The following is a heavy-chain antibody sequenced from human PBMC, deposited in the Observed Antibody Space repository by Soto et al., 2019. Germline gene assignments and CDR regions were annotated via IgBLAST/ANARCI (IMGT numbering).Heavy chain of an antibody. CDR3: ATPGVVVPAAIGAFEI. D-gene: IGHD2-2*01. Sequence: GASVKVSCKASGYTFTSYYMHWVRQAPGQGLEWMGIINPSGGSTSYAQKFQGRVTMTRDTSTSTVYMELSSLRSEDTAVYYCATPGVVVPAAIGAFEIWGQGTMVTVSS. CDR2: INPSGGST. V-gene: IGHV1-46*01. CDR1: GYTFTSYY. J-gene: IGHJ3*02.